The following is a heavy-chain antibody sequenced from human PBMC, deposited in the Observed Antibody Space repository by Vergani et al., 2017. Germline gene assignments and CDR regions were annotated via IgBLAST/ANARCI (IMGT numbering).Heavy chain of an antibody. CDR2: IRSKAYGGTT. Sequence: EVQLVESGGGLVQPGRSLRLSCTASGFTFGDYAMSWVRQAPGKGLEWVGFIRSKAYGGTTEDAASVKGRFTISRDDSKSIAYLQMNSLKTEDTAVYYCTRVRSLYSSNWFDPWGQGTLVTVSS. V-gene: IGHV3-49*04. D-gene: IGHD1-26*01. CDR3: TRVRSLYSSNWFDP. CDR1: GFTFGDYA. J-gene: IGHJ5*02.